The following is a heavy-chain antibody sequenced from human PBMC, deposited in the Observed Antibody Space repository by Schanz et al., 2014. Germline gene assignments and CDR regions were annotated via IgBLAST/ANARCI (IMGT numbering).Heavy chain of an antibody. CDR2: IWNNGVTK. Sequence: QAQLMESGGGVVQPGTSLILSCSVSGFSLNTYGIHWFRQPAGKGLEWVAVIWNNGVTKYYADSVEGRFTISRDNAKNTLYLQMNSLRAGDTAVYYCARGTDWNLHYWGQGALVTVSS. J-gene: IGHJ4*02. V-gene: IGHV3-33*03. CDR3: ARGTDWNLHY. D-gene: IGHD1-1*01. CDR1: GFSLNTYG.